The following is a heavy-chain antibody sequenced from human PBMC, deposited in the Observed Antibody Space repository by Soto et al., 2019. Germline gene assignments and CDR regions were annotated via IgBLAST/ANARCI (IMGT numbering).Heavy chain of an antibody. D-gene: IGHD6-19*01. CDR1: GGSISSGGYS. J-gene: IGHJ4*02. CDR2: IYHSGST. CDR3: ARAGGWGAVVVDY. V-gene: IGHV4-30-2*01. Sequence: QLQLQESGSGLLKPSQTLSLTCAVSGGSISSGGYSWSWIRQPPGKGLEWIGDIYHSGSTYYNPSIKCGVTTSVDRSKTQFSLKLSSVTAEVTAVYYCARAGGWGAVVVDYWGKGTLLTVSS.